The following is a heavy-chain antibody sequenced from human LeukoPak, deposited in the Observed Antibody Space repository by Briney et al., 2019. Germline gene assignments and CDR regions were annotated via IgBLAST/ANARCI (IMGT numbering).Heavy chain of an antibody. Sequence: ASVKVSCTASGYTFSTYDINWVRQATGQGLEWMGWTNINSGYTGYAQKFQGRLTITRNTSINTAYMELSSLRSEDTAVYYCARVAGSIDYWGQGTLVTVSS. CDR3: ARVAGSIDY. J-gene: IGHJ4*02. V-gene: IGHV1-8*03. CDR1: GYTFSTYD. D-gene: IGHD6-19*01. CDR2: TNINSGYT.